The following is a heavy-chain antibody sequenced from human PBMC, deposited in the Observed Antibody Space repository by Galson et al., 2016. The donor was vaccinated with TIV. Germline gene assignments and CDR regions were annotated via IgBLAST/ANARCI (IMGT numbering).Heavy chain of an antibody. J-gene: IGHJ6*03. V-gene: IGHV1-18*01. Sequence: SVKVSCKASGYTLSSYSISWVRQAPGQGLEWLGWISGYNGNNNYAQKFQGRVTMTTATSTSTAYMELRSLRSDDTAVYYCARVPTKTFDFWSGYDNSFCMDVWGKGTTVIVSS. D-gene: IGHD3-3*01. CDR1: GYTLSSYS. CDR3: ARVPTKTFDFWSGYDNSFCMDV. CDR2: ISGYNGNN.